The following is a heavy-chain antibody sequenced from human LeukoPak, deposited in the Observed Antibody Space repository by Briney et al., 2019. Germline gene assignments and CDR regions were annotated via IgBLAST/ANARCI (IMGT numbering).Heavy chain of an antibody. CDR3: ARVGGYRVFGDY. Sequence: SETLSLTCTVSGASVSSTDFYWGWIRQPPGKGLEWIGSLAYSGSTYYNPSLKSRVTIFGDTSKNQFSLKVTSVIAADTAVYYCARVGGYRVFGDYWGQGTLVTVSS. V-gene: IGHV4-39*01. J-gene: IGHJ4*02. D-gene: IGHD3-22*01. CDR1: GASVSSTDFY. CDR2: LAYSGST.